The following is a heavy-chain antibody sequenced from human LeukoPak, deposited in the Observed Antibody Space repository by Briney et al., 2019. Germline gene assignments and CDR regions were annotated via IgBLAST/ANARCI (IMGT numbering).Heavy chain of an antibody. D-gene: IGHD7-27*01. Sequence: PSETLSLTCTVSGGSISIGGHYWNWIRQHPGKGLEWIWFIYYSGSTHYNPSLKSRVTISVDTPKNQFSLKLSSVTAADTAVYYCARGVVNWGVGFDYWGQGTLVTVSS. CDR2: IYYSGST. V-gene: IGHV4-31*03. CDR1: GGSISIGGHY. J-gene: IGHJ4*02. CDR3: ARGVVNWGVGFDY.